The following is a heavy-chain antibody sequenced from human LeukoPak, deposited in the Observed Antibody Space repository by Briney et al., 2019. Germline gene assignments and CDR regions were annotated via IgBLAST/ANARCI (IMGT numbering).Heavy chain of an antibody. CDR3: AKDLSAVAGTRSAFDI. Sequence: GGSLRLSCAASGFTFDDYAMHWVRQAPGKGLEWVSGISWNSGSIGYADSVKGRFTISRDNAKNSLYLQMNSLRAEDTALYYCAKDLSAVAGTRSAFDIWGQGTVVTVSS. D-gene: IGHD6-19*01. CDR2: ISWNSGSI. CDR1: GFTFDDYA. V-gene: IGHV3-9*01. J-gene: IGHJ3*02.